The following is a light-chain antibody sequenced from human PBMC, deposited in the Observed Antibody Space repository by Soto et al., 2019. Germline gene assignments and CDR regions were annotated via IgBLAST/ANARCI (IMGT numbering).Light chain of an antibody. CDR1: QSISNW. V-gene: IGKV1-5*03. Sequence: DIQMTQSPSTLSASVGDRVTITCRASQSISNWLAWYQQKPGKAPKLLIYKTSNLESGVPSRFSGSGSGTEFTLTISNLQPDDFAVYYCQQCFSLPPTFGHGTKVDIK. J-gene: IGKJ1*01. CDR2: KTS. CDR3: QQCFSLPPT.